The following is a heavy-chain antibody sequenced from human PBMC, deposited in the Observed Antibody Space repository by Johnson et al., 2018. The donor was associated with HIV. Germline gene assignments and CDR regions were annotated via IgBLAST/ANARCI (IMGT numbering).Heavy chain of an antibody. CDR3: AREGGGHDYGDRDAFDI. Sequence: QVQLVESGGGVVQPGRSLRLSCAASGFTFKNYAMHWVRQAPGERLEWVAVISYDGHIKYYADSVRGRFTLSRDNSKNILFLQMNSLRAEDTALYYCAREGGGHDYGDRDAFDIWGQGTMVTVSS. CDR1: GFTFKNYA. CDR2: ISYDGHIK. V-gene: IGHV3-30*04. D-gene: IGHD4-17*01. J-gene: IGHJ3*02.